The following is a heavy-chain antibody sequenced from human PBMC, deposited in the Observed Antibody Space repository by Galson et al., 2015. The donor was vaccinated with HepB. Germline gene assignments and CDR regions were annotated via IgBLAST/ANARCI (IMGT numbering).Heavy chain of an antibody. D-gene: IGHD4-17*01. V-gene: IGHV1-69*13. CDR2: IIPIFGTA. CDR1: GGTFSSYA. CDR3: ARGLNVYGDNRADYYYGMDV. Sequence: SVKVSCKASGGTFSSYAISWVRQAPGQGLEWMGGIIPIFGTANYAQKFQGRVTITADESTSTAYMELSSLRSEDTAVYYCARGLNVYGDNRADYYYGMDVWGQGTTVTVSS. J-gene: IGHJ6*02.